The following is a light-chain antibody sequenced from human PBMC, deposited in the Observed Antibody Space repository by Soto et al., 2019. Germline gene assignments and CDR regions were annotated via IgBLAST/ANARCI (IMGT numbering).Light chain of an antibody. J-gene: IGLJ3*02. V-gene: IGLV1-40*01. Sequence: QAVLTHPPSVSGAPGQRVTISCTGNNSNLGAGYDVHWYQKLPGAAPKLVIFGNRNRPSGVPERFSGSKSGTSASLAITGLQAEDEADYYCQAYDDSLTAFVFGGGTKLTVL. CDR3: QAYDDSLTAFV. CDR1: NSNLGAGYD. CDR2: GNR.